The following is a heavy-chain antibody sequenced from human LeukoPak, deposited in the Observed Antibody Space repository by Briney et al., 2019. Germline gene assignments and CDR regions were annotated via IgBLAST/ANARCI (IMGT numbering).Heavy chain of an antibody. V-gene: IGHV1-58*01. CDR3: ARDCDWAPTCP. CDR2: IVVGSGNT. D-gene: IGHD2-21*01. CDR1: GFTFTSSA. Sequence: SVRVSCKASGFTFTSSAVQWVRQARGQRLEWIGWIVVGSGNTNYAQKFQERVTITRDMSTSTAYMELSSLRSEDTAVYYCARDCDWAPTCPWGQGTLVTVSS. J-gene: IGHJ5*02.